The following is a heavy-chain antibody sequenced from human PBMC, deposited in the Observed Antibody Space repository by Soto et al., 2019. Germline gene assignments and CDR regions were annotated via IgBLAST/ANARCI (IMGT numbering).Heavy chain of an antibody. V-gene: IGHV3-9*01. Sequence: PGGSLRLSCAASGFTFDDYAMHWVRQAPGKGLEWVPGISWNSGSIGYADSVKGRFTISRDNAKNSLYLQMNSLRAEDTALYYCAKDTVAGTHDSAFDIWGQGTMVTVSS. CDR1: GFTFDDYA. J-gene: IGHJ3*02. CDR3: AKDTVAGTHDSAFDI. D-gene: IGHD6-19*01. CDR2: ISWNSGSI.